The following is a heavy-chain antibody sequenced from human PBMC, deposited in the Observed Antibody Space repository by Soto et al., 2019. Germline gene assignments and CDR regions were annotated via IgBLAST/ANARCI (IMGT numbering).Heavy chain of an antibody. D-gene: IGHD3-9*01. CDR3: AKDVHYDIVTGIEYFDH. J-gene: IGHJ1*01. Sequence: EVQLLESGGGLVQPGGSLKISCAVSGFTFSSYAMSWVRQAPGKGLEWVSGISGTGRVTNYAESVKGRFTISRDNPNNTLSLEMKSLRAEDTAVYYCAKDVHYDIVTGIEYFDHWGQGTLVTVSS. CDR2: ISGTGRVT. CDR1: GFTFSSYA. V-gene: IGHV3-23*01.